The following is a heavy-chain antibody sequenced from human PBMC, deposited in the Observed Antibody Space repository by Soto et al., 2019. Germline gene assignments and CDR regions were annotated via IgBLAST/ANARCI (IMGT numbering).Heavy chain of an antibody. V-gene: IGHV1-69*13. J-gene: IGHJ6*02. CDR2: IFPKFGTT. Sequence: ASVKVSCKASGDTDTNYVISWVRQAPGQGLEWMGGIFPKFGTTYSAQKLQDRLTITADESTSTVYMQLSSLRLDDTAVYYCEAEMTFGKLTVVWGQGTTVTVSS. CDR3: EAEMTFGKLTVV. CDR1: GDTDTNYV. D-gene: IGHD3-16*01.